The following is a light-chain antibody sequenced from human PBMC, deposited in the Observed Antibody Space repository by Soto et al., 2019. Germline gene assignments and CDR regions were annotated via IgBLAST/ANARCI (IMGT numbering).Light chain of an antibody. CDR1: QSVSSNY. V-gene: IGKV3-20*01. J-gene: IGKJ1*01. CDR3: QQYGSSPRT. Sequence: EIVLTQSPGTLSLSPGERATLSCRASQSVSSNYLAWYQQKAGQAPRLLIYDASSRATGIPDRFSGSGSGTDFTLTISRLEPEDFAVYYCQQYGSSPRTFGQGTKVEIK. CDR2: DAS.